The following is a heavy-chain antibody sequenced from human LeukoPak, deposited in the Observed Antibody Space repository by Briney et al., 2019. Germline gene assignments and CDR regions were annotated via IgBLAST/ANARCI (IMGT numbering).Heavy chain of an antibody. D-gene: IGHD5/OR15-5a*01. V-gene: IGHV4-39*07. J-gene: IGHJ1*01. CDR2: VYSSGST. CDR1: GGSISSSDHY. Sequence: PSETLSLTCTVSGGSISSSDHYWDWLRQPPGKGLEWIATVYSSGSTYYNQSLQSRVAISLDTPKNQFSLRLSSVTAADTAVYYCAGSQAVFEYFQHWGQGTLVTVSS. CDR3: AGSQAVFEYFQH.